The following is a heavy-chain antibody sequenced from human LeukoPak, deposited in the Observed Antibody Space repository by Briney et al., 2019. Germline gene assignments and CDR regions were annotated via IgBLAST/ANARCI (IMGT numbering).Heavy chain of an antibody. J-gene: IGHJ6*03. CDR1: GFIFNDYG. CDR2: TSYDGSKE. CDR3: ARVHSSDWNAYFYYLDV. Sequence: GGSLRLSCAASGFIFNDYGFHCVRQAPGKGLEWVALTSYDGSKEYYADSVKGRFTISRDNSKKTLFLQMNRLRAEDTAVYYCARVHSSDWNAYFYYLDVWGKGTTVTVSS. D-gene: IGHD6-19*01. V-gene: IGHV3-30*03.